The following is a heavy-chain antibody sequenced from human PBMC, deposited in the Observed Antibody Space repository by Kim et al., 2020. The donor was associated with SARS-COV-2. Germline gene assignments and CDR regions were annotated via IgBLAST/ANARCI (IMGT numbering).Heavy chain of an antibody. Sequence: GGSLRLSCATSGFIFSDFWMGWVRQAPGKGLEWVANINQDGSEEYYGDSVKGRFTISRDNAKNSLYLEMNSLRAEDTAVFYCVREGQVNGMDVWGQGTTVTVSS. J-gene: IGHJ6*02. CDR2: INQDGSEE. CDR3: VREGQVNGMDV. V-gene: IGHV3-7*05. CDR1: GFIFSDFW.